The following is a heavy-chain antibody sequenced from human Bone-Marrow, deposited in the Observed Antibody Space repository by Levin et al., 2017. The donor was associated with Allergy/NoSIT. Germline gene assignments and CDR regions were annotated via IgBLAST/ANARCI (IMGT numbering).Heavy chain of an antibody. CDR3: ARGLDCWSGFSLTCYYYYGMDV. Sequence: ASVKVSCKASGYTFTSYDINWVRQATGQGLEWMGWMNPNSGNTGYAQKFQGRVTMTRNTSISTAYMELSSLRSEDTAVYYCARGLDCWSGFSLTCYYYYGMDVWGQGTTVTVSS. J-gene: IGHJ6*02. CDR2: MNPNSGNT. CDR1: GYTFTSYD. D-gene: IGHD3-3*01. V-gene: IGHV1-8*01.